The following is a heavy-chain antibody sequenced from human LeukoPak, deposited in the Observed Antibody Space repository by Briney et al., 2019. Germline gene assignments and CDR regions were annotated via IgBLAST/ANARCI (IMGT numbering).Heavy chain of an antibody. Sequence: PGGSLRHFCAASGFTFSSYWMSWVRQAPGKGLEWVANIKRDGSEKYYVDSVKGRFTISRDNAKNSLYLQMNSLRAEEAAVYYCARGYGDSIHFDYWGQGTLVTVSS. V-gene: IGHV3-7*04. J-gene: IGHJ4*02. CDR2: IKRDGSEK. D-gene: IGHD4-17*01. CDR3: ARGYGDSIHFDY. CDR1: GFTFSSYW.